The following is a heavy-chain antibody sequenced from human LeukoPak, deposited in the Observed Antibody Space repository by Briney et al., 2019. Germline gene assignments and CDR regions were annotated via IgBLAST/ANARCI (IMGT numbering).Heavy chain of an antibody. CDR1: GGTFSSYA. J-gene: IGHJ4*02. CDR2: IIPIFGTA. D-gene: IGHD3-10*01. CDR3: ARRGEVSQAEFDY. V-gene: IGHV1-69*05. Sequence: GSSVKVSCKASGGTFSSYATSWVRQAPGQGLEWMGRIIPIFGTANYAQKFQGRVTITTDESTSTAYMELSSLRSEDTAVYYCARRGEVSQAEFDYWGQGTLVTVSS.